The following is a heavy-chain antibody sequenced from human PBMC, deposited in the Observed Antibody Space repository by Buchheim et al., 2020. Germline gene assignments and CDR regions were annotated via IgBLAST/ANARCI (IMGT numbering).Heavy chain of an antibody. J-gene: IGHJ5*02. Sequence: QVQLVESGGGVVQPGRSLRLSCAASAFTFSSYGMHWVRQAPGKGLEWVAVISYDGSNKYYADSVKGRFTISRDNSKNTLYLQMNSLRAEDTAVYYCANGRGGYTFGNWIDPWGQGTL. CDR2: ISYDGSNK. D-gene: IGHD5-24*01. CDR1: AFTFSSYG. CDR3: ANGRGGYTFGNWIDP. V-gene: IGHV3-30*18.